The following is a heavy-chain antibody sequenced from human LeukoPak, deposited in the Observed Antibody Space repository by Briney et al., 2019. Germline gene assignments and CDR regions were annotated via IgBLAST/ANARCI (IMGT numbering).Heavy chain of an antibody. J-gene: IGHJ4*02. CDR1: GFTFSSYG. CDR3: ARDYYGDRYYFDY. CDR2: ISYDGSNK. D-gene: IGHD4-17*01. V-gene: IGHV3-30*03. Sequence: GRSLRLSCAASGFTFSSYGMYWVRQAPGKGLEWVAVISYDGSNKYYADSVKGRFTISRDNSKNTLYLQMNSLRAEDTAVYYCARDYYGDRYYFDYWGQGTWSPSPQ.